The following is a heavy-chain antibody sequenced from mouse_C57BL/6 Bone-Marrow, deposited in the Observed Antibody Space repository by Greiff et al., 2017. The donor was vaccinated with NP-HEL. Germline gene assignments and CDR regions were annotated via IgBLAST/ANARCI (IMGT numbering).Heavy chain of an antibody. CDR2: IRNKANGYTT. D-gene: IGHD2-13*01. V-gene: IGHV7-3*01. CDR3: ARYIGDYWYFDV. CDR1: GFTFTDYY. Sequence: EVKLQESGGGLVQPGGSLSLSCAASGFTFTDYYMSWVRQPPGTALEWLGFIRNKANGYTTEYSASVKGRFTISRDNSQSILYLQMNALRAEDSATYYCARYIGDYWYFDVWGTGTTVTVSS. J-gene: IGHJ1*03.